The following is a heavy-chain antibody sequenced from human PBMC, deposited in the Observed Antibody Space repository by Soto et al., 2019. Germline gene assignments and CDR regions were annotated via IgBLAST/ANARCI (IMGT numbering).Heavy chain of an antibody. CDR3: ARGVAAAAYYYYGMDV. D-gene: IGHD6-13*01. J-gene: IGHJ6*02. V-gene: IGHV1-18*01. CDR2: ISANNGDT. Sequence: ASVKVSCKTSGYTFTSYGFSWVRQAPGQGLEWMAWISANNGDTNSAEKFQDRVTLTRDTSISTAYMELRSLRSDDTAVYYCARGVAAAAYYYYGMDVWGQGTTVTVSS. CDR1: GYTFTSYG.